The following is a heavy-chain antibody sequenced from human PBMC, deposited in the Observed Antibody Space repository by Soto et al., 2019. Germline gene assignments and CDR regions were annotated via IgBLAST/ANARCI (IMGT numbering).Heavy chain of an antibody. CDR3: ARELDILTGYYRLGY. J-gene: IGHJ4*02. Sequence: GSLRLSCATSGFTFSCYAMHWVRQAPGKGLEWVAVISYDGSNKYYADSVKGRFTISRDNSKNTLYLQMNSLRAEDTAVYYCARELDILTGYYRLGYWGQGTLVTVSS. CDR2: ISYDGSNK. D-gene: IGHD3-9*01. V-gene: IGHV3-30-3*01. CDR1: GFTFSCYA.